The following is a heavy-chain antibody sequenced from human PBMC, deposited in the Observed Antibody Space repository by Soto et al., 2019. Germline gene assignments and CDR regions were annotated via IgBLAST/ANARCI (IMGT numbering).Heavy chain of an antibody. CDR3: AREIVATTSGDAFDI. J-gene: IGHJ3*02. V-gene: IGHV1-69*13. CDR1: GGTFSSYA. CDR2: IIPIFGTA. D-gene: IGHD5-12*01. Sequence: ASGKVSCEASGGTFSSYAISWVRQAPGQGLEWMGGIIPIFGTANYAQKFQGRVTITADESTSTAYMELSSLRSEDTAVYYCAREIVATTSGDAFDIWGQGTMVTV.